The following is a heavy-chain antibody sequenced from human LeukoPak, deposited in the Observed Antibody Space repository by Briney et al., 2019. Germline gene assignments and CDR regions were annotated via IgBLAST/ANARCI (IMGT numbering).Heavy chain of an antibody. D-gene: IGHD6-6*01. V-gene: IGHV3-74*03. Sequence: GGSLRLSCAASGFTFSSYAMHWVRQTPGKGLVWVSRISSDGSSTTYADSVKGRFTISRDNAKNTLYLQMNNLRAEDTAMYYCARDQSVSGRPDIDYWGQGTLVIVSS. CDR2: ISSDGSST. CDR1: GFTFSSYA. J-gene: IGHJ4*02. CDR3: ARDQSVSGRPDIDY.